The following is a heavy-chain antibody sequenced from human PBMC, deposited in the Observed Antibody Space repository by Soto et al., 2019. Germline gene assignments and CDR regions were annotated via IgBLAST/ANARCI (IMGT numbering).Heavy chain of an antibody. V-gene: IGHV3-9*01. D-gene: IGHD3-9*01. CDR2: INWNSGSI. CDR1: GITFEEFA. CDR3: AKAPNLVTHWFDP. Sequence: EVQLVESGGCLVQPGGSLRLSCAATGITFEEFAIHWVRQAPGKGLEWVSGINWNSGSIGYADSVKGRFTISRDNAKNSLYLHLNSLRAEDTALYYCAKAPNLVTHWFDPWGQGTLVTVSS. J-gene: IGHJ5*02.